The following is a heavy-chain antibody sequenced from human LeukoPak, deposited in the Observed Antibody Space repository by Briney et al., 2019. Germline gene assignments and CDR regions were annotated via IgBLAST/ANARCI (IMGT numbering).Heavy chain of an antibody. CDR3: ARDTIAEASRWLYDISPASTFDP. V-gene: IGHV1-18*01. D-gene: IGHD3-9*01. Sequence: ASVKVSCKASGYTFTSYGISWVRQAPGQGLEWMGWISAYNGNTNYAQKLQGRVTMTTDTSTSTAYMELRSLRSDDTAVYYCARDTIAEASRWLYDISPASTFDPWGQGTLVTVSS. J-gene: IGHJ5*02. CDR2: ISAYNGNT. CDR1: GYTFTSYG.